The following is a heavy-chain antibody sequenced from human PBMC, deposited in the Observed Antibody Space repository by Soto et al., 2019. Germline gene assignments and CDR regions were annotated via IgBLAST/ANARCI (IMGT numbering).Heavy chain of an antibody. J-gene: IGHJ4*02. V-gene: IGHV3-11*01. CDR2: ISSSSGTI. CDR1: GFTFSDYY. D-gene: IGHD6-13*01. CDR3: ARGTYRSKTDFDY. Sequence: PGGTLRLFCAASGFTFSDYYMTWIRQAPGSGLEWVSYISSSSGTISYANSVKGRFTISRDNAQNSLYLQMTSLRAEDTAVYYCARGTYRSKTDFDYWGQGTLVTVSS.